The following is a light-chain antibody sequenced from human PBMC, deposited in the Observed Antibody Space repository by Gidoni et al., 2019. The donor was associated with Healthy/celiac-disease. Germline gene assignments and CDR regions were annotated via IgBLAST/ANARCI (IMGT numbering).Light chain of an antibody. CDR3: QQYGSSP. CDR2: GES. J-gene: IGKJ3*01. V-gene: IGKV3-20*01. CDR1: QSVSSSY. Sequence: EIVLTQSPGTLSLSPGERATLSCRASQSVSSSYLAWYQQKPGQAPRLLIYGESSRATGIPDRFSGSGSGTDFTLTISRLEPEDFAVYYCQQYGSSPFGPGTKVDIK.